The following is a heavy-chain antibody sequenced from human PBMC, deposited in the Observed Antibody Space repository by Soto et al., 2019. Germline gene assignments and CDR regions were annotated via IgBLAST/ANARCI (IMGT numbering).Heavy chain of an antibody. CDR1: GYIFTSYW. D-gene: IGHD3-10*01. J-gene: IGHJ3*02. CDR2: IYPGDSDS. CDR3: ARPPYGSGSFDAFDI. Sequence: EVQLVQSGAEVKKPGESLQISGKGSGYIFTSYWIAWVRQMPGKGLEWMGIIYPGDSDSRYSPSFQGQVTISADKSITTPYLQWSSLKASDTAMYYCARPPYGSGSFDAFDIWGQGTMVTVSS. V-gene: IGHV5-51*03.